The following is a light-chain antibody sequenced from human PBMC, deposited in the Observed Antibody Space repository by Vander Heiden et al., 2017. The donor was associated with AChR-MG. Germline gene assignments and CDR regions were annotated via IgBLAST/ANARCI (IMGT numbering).Light chain of an antibody. CDR3: QQYHVWPLT. Sequence: EIAMTQSPATLSVSPGERATLACRASRNVPSNLPSNLAWYQQKPGQAPRLLISGASTRATGIPARFSGSGSGTEFTLTINSLRSEDFAVYYCQQYHVWPLTFGGGTTVEIK. CDR2: GAS. V-gene: IGKV3-15*01. CDR1: RNVPSNLPSN. J-gene: IGKJ4*01.